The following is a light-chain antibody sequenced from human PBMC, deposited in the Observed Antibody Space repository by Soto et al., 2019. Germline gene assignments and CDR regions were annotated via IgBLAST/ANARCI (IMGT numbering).Light chain of an antibody. V-gene: IGKV3-20*01. J-gene: IGKJ4*01. Sequence: EFVLTQSPGTLSLSPGERATLSCRASQSVSSSYLAWYQQKPGQAPRLLIYGASSRATGIPDRFSGSGSGTDLTLTISRLEPEDFAVYYCQQYDSSPLLTFGGGTKVEIK. CDR2: GAS. CDR3: QQYDSSPLLT. CDR1: QSVSSSY.